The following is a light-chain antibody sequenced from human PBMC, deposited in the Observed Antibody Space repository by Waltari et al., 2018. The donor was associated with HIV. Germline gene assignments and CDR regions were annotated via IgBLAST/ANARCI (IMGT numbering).Light chain of an antibody. CDR3: QQYGTSPKT. Sequence: EIVLTQSPGTLSLSPGERATLSCKTSQSVSSSFLAWDQQKPGQAPRLLIYGTSNRATGIPDRFSGSGSGTDFTLTINSLEPEDFVVYYCQQYGTSPKTFGQGTKVEIK. V-gene: IGKV3-20*01. CDR2: GTS. J-gene: IGKJ1*01. CDR1: QSVSSSF.